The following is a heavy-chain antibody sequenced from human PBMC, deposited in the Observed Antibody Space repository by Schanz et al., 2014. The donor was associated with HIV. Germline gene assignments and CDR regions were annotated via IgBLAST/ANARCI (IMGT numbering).Heavy chain of an antibody. CDR1: GGSVSSGSYY. CDR2: SYYSGST. Sequence: QVQLQESGPGLVKPSETLSLTCTVSGGSVSSGSYYWSWIRQPPGKGLEWIGYSYYSGSTNYNPSRKKHVAKSVDTCKNQFSLKPSSVTAADTAVYCGARGQSFDFWSGYRVGYFDYWGQGTLITVSS. V-gene: IGHV4-61*01. J-gene: IGHJ4*02. CDR3: ARGQSFDFWSGYRVGYFDY. D-gene: IGHD3-3*01.